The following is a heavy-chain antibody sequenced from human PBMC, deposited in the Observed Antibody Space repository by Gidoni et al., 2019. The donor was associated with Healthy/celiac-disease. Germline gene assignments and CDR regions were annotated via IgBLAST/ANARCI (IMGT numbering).Heavy chain of an antibody. D-gene: IGHD3-16*01. CDR3: AHRIWVSPFDP. J-gene: IGHJ5*02. Sequence: QITLKESGPTLVKPPQTLTLTCTFSGFSLSTSGVGVGWIRQPPGKALEWLALIYWNDDKRYSPSLKSRLSITKDTSKNQVVLTMTNMDPVDTGTYYCAHRIWVSPFDPWGQGTLVTVSS. CDR1: GFSLSTSGVG. V-gene: IGHV2-5*01. CDR2: IYWNDDK.